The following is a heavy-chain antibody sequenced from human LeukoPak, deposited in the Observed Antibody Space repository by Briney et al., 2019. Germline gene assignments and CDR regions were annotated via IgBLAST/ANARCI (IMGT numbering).Heavy chain of an antibody. CDR1: GGSISSYY. D-gene: IGHD3-22*01. V-gene: IGHV4-4*09. J-gene: IGHJ5*02. Sequence: PSETLSLTCTVSGGSISSYYWSWIRHPPGKGLEWIGYIYTSGSTNYNPSLKSRVTISVDTSKNQFSLKLSSVTAADTAVYYCARQSYDSSGYWPGLFWFDPWGQGTLVTVSS. CDR3: ARQSYDSSGYWPGLFWFDP. CDR2: IYTSGST.